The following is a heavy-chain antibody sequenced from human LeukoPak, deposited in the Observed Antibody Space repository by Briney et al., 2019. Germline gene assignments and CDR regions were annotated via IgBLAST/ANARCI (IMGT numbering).Heavy chain of an antibody. CDR1: GFTFSSCT. CDR3: ATLPGGGLPPDC. D-gene: IGHD3-10*01. CDR2: ISDSGVRT. J-gene: IGHJ4*02. V-gene: IGHV3-23*01. Sequence: GGSLRLSWAASGFTFSSCTMNWIRQPPGKGLEWVSGISDSGVRTHYADSVKGRFTVSRDNSKNTLYLQMNSLRAEDTAVYYCATLPGGGLPPDCWGQGTLVTVSS.